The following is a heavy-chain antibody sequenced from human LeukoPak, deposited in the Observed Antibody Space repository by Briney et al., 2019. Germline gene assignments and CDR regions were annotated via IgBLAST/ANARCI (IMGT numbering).Heavy chain of an antibody. CDR3: AREGIAGAGIGFRWFDG. CDR1: GYTFTSYD. Sequence: ASVKVSLKASGYTFTSYDINWVRQATGQGLEWMGWMNPNSGSTGYAQKLQGRVTMTTDTSTSTAYMELRSLRSDDAAVYYCAREGIAGAGIGFRWFDGWGQGTLVTVSS. D-gene: IGHD6-13*01. J-gene: IGHJ5*02. V-gene: IGHV1-8*01. CDR2: MNPNSGST.